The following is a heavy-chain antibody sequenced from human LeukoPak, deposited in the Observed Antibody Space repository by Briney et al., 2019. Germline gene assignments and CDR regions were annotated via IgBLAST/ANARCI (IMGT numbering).Heavy chain of an antibody. V-gene: IGHV4-34*01. CDR2: INHSGST. Sequence: SETLSLTCAVYGGSFSGYYWSWIRQPPGKGLEWIGEINHSGSTNYNPSLKSRVTISVDTSKNQFSLKLTSVTAADTAVYYCARYRRGILDYWGQGTLVTVSS. CDR3: ARYRRGILDY. CDR1: GGSFSGYY. J-gene: IGHJ4*02. D-gene: IGHD1-14*01.